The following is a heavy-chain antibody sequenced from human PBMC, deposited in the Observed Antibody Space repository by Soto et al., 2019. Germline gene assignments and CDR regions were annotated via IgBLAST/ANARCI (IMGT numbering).Heavy chain of an antibody. CDR2: IYPGDSDT. J-gene: IGHJ4*02. CDR1: GYRFTNYW. Sequence: GESLKISCKGSGYRFTNYWIGWVRQMPGKGLEWMGIIYPGDSDTRYSPSFQGQVTISADKSINTAYLQWSSLKASDTAMYYCAIDYCNGTNCYELDYWAQGTHVTVSS. V-gene: IGHV5-51*01. CDR3: AIDYCNGTNCYELDY. D-gene: IGHD2-2*01.